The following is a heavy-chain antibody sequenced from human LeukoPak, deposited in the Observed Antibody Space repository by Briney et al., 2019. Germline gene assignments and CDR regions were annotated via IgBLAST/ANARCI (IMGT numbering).Heavy chain of an antibody. CDR2: IKSKTDGGTT. V-gene: IGHV3-15*01. CDR3: TTGQRVIFFDY. CDR1: GFTFSNAW. J-gene: IGHJ4*02. D-gene: IGHD2/OR15-2a*01. Sequence: GGSLRLSCAASGFTFSNAWMSWVRQAPGKGLEWVGRIKSKTDGGTTDYAAPVKARFTISRDDSKNTLYLQMNSLKTEDTAVYYCTTGQRVIFFDYWGQGTLVTVSS.